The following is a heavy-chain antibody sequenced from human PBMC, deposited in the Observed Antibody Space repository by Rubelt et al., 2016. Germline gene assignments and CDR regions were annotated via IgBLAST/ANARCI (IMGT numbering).Heavy chain of an antibody. CDR3: ARGRVNLAYCGGDCYPTFDY. CDR1: GGSISSGGYY. J-gene: IGHJ4*02. CDR2: IYYSGST. Sequence: QVQLQESGPGLVKPSQTLSLTFTVSGGSISSGGYYWSWIRQHPGKGLEWIGYIYYSGSTYYNPSLKSRVTISVDTSKNPVSRKLSSVTAADTAVYYCARGRVNLAYCGGDCYPTFDYWGQGTLVTVSS. D-gene: IGHD2-21*02. V-gene: IGHV4-31*03.